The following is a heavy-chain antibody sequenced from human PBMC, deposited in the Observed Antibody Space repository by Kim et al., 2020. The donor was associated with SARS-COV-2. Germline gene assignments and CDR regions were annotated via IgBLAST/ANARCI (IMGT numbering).Heavy chain of an antibody. Sequence: IYAQKFRGRVTMTEDTATDTAYMELSSLRSEDTAVYYCATGSPITISWFDPWGQGTLVTVSS. J-gene: IGHJ5*02. CDR3: ATGSPITISWFDP. V-gene: IGHV1-24*01. D-gene: IGHD3-3*01.